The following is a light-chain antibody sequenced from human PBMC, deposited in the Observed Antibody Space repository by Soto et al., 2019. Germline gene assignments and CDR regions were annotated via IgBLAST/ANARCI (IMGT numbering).Light chain of an antibody. CDR3: QAWDSSLYV. V-gene: IGLV3-1*01. CDR1: KLGDKY. J-gene: IGLJ1*01. Sequence: SYELTQPPSVSVSPGQTASITCSGDKLGDKYARWYQQKPGQSPVLVIYQDSKRPSGIPERFSGSNSGNTATLTISGTQAMDEADYYCQAWDSSLYVFGTGTNLTVL. CDR2: QDS.